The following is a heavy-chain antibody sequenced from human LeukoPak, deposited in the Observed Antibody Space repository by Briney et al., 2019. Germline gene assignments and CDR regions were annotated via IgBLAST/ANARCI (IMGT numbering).Heavy chain of an antibody. J-gene: IGHJ4*02. D-gene: IGHD3-3*01. V-gene: IGHV4-61*02. CDR1: AGSISSGRYY. CDR3: ARVGYDFWSGYYGNNFDY. Sequence: SQTLSLTCTVSAGSISSGRYYWSWIRQPAGKGLVWVGRIYTSGSTNYNPSLKSRVTISVDTSKNQFSLKLSSVTAADTAVYYCARVGYDFWSGYYGNNFDYWGQGTLVTVSS. CDR2: IYTSGST.